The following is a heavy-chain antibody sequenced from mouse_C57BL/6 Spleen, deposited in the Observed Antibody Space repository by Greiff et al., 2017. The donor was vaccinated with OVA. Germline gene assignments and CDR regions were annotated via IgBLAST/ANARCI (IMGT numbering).Heavy chain of an antibody. CDR3: ARCDGYYGYFDD. CDR2: IYPGSGST. D-gene: IGHD2-3*01. V-gene: IGHV1-55*01. J-gene: IGHJ2*01. CDR1: GYTFTSYW. Sequence: QVQLQQPGAELVKPGASVKMSCKASGYTFTSYWITWVKQRPGQGLEWIGDIYPGSGSTNYNEKFKSKATLTVDTSSSTAYMQLSSLTSEDSAVYYCARCDGYYGYFDDWGKGTTLTVSS.